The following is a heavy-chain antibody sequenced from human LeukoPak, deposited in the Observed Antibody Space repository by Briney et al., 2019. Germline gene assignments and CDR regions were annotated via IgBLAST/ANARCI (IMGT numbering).Heavy chain of an antibody. J-gene: IGHJ5*02. D-gene: IGHD2-15*01. Sequence: ASVTLSCKASGYTFTGYYVHWVRHAPGQGIEWMGWINPNSSGTNYAQKFQGRVTMTRDTSISTAYMELSRLRSDDTAVYYCAKEGGYCSSGTCYPWWFDPWGQGTLVTVSS. CDR1: GYTFTGYY. CDR3: AKEGGYCSSGTCYPWWFDP. CDR2: INPNSSGT. V-gene: IGHV1-2*02.